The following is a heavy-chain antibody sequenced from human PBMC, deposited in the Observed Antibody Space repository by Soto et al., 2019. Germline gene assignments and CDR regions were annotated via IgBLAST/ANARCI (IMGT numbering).Heavy chain of an antibody. J-gene: IGHJ6*02. V-gene: IGHV1-69*13. Sequence: SVKVSCKASGGTFSSYAISWVRQAPGQGLEWMGGIIPIFGTANYAQKFQGRVTITADESTSTAYMELSSLRSEDTAVYYCAREDDMVIVPADTVDYYYAMDVSGQRATVSV. CDR1: GGTFSSYA. CDR2: IIPIFGTA. D-gene: IGHD2-2*01. CDR3: AREDDMVIVPADTVDYYYAMDV.